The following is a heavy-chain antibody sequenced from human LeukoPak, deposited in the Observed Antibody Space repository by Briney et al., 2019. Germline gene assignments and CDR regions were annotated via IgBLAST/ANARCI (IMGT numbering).Heavy chain of an antibody. CDR3: ATVTRG. V-gene: IGHV3-7*01. Sequence: PGGSLRLSCAASGFTVSSNYMSWVRQAPGKGLEWVASIKQDGSEKYYVDSVKGRFTISRDNSKNSLYLQMNSLRAEDTAVYYCATVTRGWGQGTLVTVSS. J-gene: IGHJ4*02. CDR2: IKQDGSEK. D-gene: IGHD4-17*01. CDR1: GFTVSSNY.